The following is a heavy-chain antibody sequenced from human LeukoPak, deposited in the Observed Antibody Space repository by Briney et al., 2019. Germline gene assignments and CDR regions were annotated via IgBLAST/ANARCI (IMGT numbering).Heavy chain of an antibody. CDR1: GGSFSGYN. V-gene: IGHV4-34*01. CDR3: TRSMTAGSSLWGY. D-gene: IGHD6-19*01. Sequence: SETLSLTCAVYGGSFSGYNWSWLRQPPGKGLEWIGEINHSGSTNYNPSLKSRVTISIDTSKNQFSLKVSSVTAADTAVYYCTRSMTAGSSLWGYWGQGSLVTVSS. CDR2: INHSGST. J-gene: IGHJ4*02.